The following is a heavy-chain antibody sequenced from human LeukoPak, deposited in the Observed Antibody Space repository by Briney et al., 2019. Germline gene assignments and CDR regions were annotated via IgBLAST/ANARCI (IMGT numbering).Heavy chain of an antibody. J-gene: IGHJ5*02. CDR3: AKDRGFSGSYYGFDR. V-gene: IGHV3-23*01. CDR1: GFTFAGSA. Sequence: GGSLRLSCATSGFTFAGSAMGWVRQAPGKGLEWCSSISGSGADTYYADSVKGRFTISKDSSKNTLHLQMNSLRPEDTDVYYCAKDRGFSGSYYGFDRWGHGTLVTVSS. CDR2: ISGSGADT. D-gene: IGHD1-26*01.